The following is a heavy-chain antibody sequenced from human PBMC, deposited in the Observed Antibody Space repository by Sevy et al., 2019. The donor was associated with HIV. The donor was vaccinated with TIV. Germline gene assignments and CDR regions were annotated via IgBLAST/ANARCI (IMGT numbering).Heavy chain of an antibody. D-gene: IGHD1-26*01. CDR1: GFTFGNYA. CDR2: ISGTGGTT. J-gene: IGHJ4*02. CDR3: AKDRIEGARKLDY. V-gene: IGHV3-23*01. Sequence: GESLKISCAASGFTFGNYAMTWVRQAAGKGLEWVSSISGTGGTTYYADSVKGRFTISRDNSKNTLYIQTNSLRAEDTAVYYCAKDRIEGARKLDYWGQGTLVTVSS.